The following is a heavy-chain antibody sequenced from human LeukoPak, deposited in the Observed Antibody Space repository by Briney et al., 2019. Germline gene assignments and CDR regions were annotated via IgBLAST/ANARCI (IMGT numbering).Heavy chain of an antibody. J-gene: IGHJ4*02. D-gene: IGHD3-16*01. CDR3: ARHRRGRGSMIAH. CDR2: INHSGST. CDR1: GGSFSGYY. Sequence: PSETLSLTCAVYGGSFSGYYWSWIRQPPGKGLEWIGEINHSGSTNYNPSLKSRVTISVDTSKNQFSLKLSSVTAADTAVYYCARHRRGRGSMIAHWGQGTLVTVSS. V-gene: IGHV4-34*01.